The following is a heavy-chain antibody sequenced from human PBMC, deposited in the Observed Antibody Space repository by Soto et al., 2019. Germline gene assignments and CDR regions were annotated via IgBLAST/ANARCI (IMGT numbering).Heavy chain of an antibody. Sequence: GASVKVSCKASGYTFTSYDINWVRQATGQGLEWMGWMNPNSGNTGYAQKFQGRVTMTRNTSISTAYMELSSLRSEDTAVYYCAKGDLVVRRDPLRAYYYYHMDVWGSGTPVTVSS. D-gene: IGHD2-2*01. J-gene: IGHJ6*03. CDR1: GYTFTSYD. V-gene: IGHV1-8*01. CDR2: MNPNSGNT. CDR3: AKGDLVVRRDPLRAYYYYHMDV.